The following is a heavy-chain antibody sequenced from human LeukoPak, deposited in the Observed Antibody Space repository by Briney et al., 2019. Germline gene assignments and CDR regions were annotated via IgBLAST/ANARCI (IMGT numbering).Heavy chain of an antibody. D-gene: IGHD5-24*01. CDR3: ARTGERATIRYFQH. V-gene: IGHV5-51*01. CDR1: GYSFTSYW. CDR2: IYPGDSDI. Sequence: GESLKISCKGSGYSFTSYWIGWVRQMPGKGLEWMGIIYPGDSDIRNSPSFQGQVTISVDKSTSTAYLQWSSLKASDTAMYYCARTGERATIRYFQHWGQGTLVTVSS. J-gene: IGHJ1*01.